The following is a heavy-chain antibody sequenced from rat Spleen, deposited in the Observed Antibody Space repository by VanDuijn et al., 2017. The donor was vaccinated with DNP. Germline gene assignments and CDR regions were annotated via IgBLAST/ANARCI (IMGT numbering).Heavy chain of an antibody. D-gene: IGHD5-1*01. V-gene: IGHV5-58*01. CDR1: GFIFSSYW. Sequence: EVQLVATGGGLVQPGRSLKLSCVGSGFIFSSYWMYWIRQAPGRGLEWVASINADGGTTYYPESVKGRFTISRDNGENTVYLKMNSLKSEDTATYYCVKANNWDYWGQVVMVTVSS. CDR2: INADGGTT. J-gene: IGHJ2*01. CDR3: VKANNWDY.